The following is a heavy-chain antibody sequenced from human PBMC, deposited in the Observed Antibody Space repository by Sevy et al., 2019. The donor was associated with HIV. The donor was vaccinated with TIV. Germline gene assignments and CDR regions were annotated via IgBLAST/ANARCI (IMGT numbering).Heavy chain of an antibody. V-gene: IGHV4-39*01. D-gene: IGHD3-10*01. J-gene: IGHJ4*02. Sequence: SETLSLTCIVSGGSIGRNSYDWGWIRQSPGKGLEWIGSIFFSGRTNYATSLKGRVTISVDKSTNQLSLQMRSVTATDTALYYCARHGGLVDRGFDYWGQGTLVTVSS. CDR1: GGSIGRNSYD. CDR2: IFFSGRT. CDR3: ARHGGLVDRGFDY.